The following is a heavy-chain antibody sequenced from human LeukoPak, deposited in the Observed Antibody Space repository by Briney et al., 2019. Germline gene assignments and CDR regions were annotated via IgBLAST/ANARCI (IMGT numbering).Heavy chain of an antibody. CDR3: ARNSRGIQLWSE. V-gene: IGHV4-59*12. D-gene: IGHD5-18*01. CDR1: GGSISSYY. Sequence: SETLSLTCTVSGGSISSYYWSWIRQPPGMGLEWIGYIYHSGSTYYNPSLKSRVTISVDKSKNQFSLKLSSVTAADTAVYYCARNSRGIQLWSEWGQGTLVTVSS. CDR2: IYHSGST. J-gene: IGHJ4*02.